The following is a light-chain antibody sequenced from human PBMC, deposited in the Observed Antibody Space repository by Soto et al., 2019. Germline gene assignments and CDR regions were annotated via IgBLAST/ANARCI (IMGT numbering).Light chain of an antibody. CDR3: AAWDDSLSGVL. Sequence: QPVLTQPPSVSGAPGQRVTISCTGSSSNIGAGYDVHWYQQLPGTAPKLLIYRNNQRRSGVPDRFSGSKSGTSVSLAISGLRSEDEADYYCAAWDDSLSGVLFGGGTKLTVL. CDR1: SSNIGAGYD. CDR2: RNN. V-gene: IGLV1-47*01. J-gene: IGLJ2*01.